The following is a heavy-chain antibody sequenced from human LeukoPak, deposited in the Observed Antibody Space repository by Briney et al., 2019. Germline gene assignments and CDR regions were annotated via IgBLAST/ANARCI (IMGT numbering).Heavy chain of an antibody. D-gene: IGHD4-17*01. Sequence: GGSLRLSCAASGFTFSSYTMNWVRQAPGKGLEWVSSISHSGSYIYYADSVKGRFTISRDDAKNSLYLQMNSLRAEDTAVYYCAREVEPVTPPYYYYMDVWGKGTTVTISS. CDR1: GFTFSSYT. J-gene: IGHJ6*03. CDR2: ISHSGSYI. V-gene: IGHV3-21*01. CDR3: AREVEPVTPPYYYYMDV.